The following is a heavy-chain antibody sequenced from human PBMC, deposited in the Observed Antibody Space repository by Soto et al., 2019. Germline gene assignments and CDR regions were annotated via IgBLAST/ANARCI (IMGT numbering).Heavy chain of an antibody. D-gene: IGHD3-22*01. CDR2: IIPIFGTA. V-gene: IGHV1-69*13. J-gene: IGHJ4*02. Sequence: SVKVSCKASGGTFSRNTISWVRQAPGQGLEWMGGIIPIFGTANYAQKFQGRVTITADESTNTAYMELSRLRPEDTAVYYCARQFDYDSSGYYYAYWGQGTLVTVSS. CDR1: GGTFSRNT. CDR3: ARQFDYDSSGYYYAY.